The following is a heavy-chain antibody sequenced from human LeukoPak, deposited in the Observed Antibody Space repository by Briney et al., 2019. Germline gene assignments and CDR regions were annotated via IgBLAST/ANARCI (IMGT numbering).Heavy chain of an antibody. V-gene: IGHV4-30-4*01. D-gene: IGHD1-26*01. CDR2: IYYSGST. J-gene: IGHJ3*02. Sequence: PSQTLSLTCTVSGGSISSGDYYWSWIRQPPGKGLEWIGYIYYSGSTYYNPSLKSRVTISVDTSKNQFSLKLSSVTAADTAVYYCASLNSGLGAFDIWGQGTMVTVSS. CDR1: GGSISSGDYY. CDR3: ASLNSGLGAFDI.